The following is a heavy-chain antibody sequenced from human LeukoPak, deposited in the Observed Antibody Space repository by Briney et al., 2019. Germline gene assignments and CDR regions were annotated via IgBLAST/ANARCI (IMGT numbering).Heavy chain of an antibody. CDR1: GGSFSSYY. CDR2: IYYSGST. CDR3: ARHVRIFGVVTPTLIDY. J-gene: IGHJ4*02. D-gene: IGHD3-3*01. Sequence: PSETLSLTCAVYGGSFSSYYWGWIRQPPGKGLEWIGSIYYSGSTYYNPSLKSRVTISVDTSKNQFSLKLSSVTAADTAVYYCARHVRIFGVVTPTLIDYWGQGTLVTVSS. V-gene: IGHV4-39*01.